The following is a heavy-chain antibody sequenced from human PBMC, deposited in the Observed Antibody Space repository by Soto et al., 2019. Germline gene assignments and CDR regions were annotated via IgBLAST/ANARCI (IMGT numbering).Heavy chain of an antibody. J-gene: IGHJ4*02. Sequence: EVQLVESGGGLVQPGGSLRLSGAASGFTFSNYWMHWVRQAPGKGLVWVSRISVDGSSTNYADSVKGRFTVSRDNAKNTLYLQMDSLRAEDTAVYYCARAVSSNFGNFDYWGQGTLVPVSS. D-gene: IGHD4-4*01. CDR1: GFTFSNYW. V-gene: IGHV3-74*01. CDR3: ARAVSSNFGNFDY. CDR2: ISVDGSST.